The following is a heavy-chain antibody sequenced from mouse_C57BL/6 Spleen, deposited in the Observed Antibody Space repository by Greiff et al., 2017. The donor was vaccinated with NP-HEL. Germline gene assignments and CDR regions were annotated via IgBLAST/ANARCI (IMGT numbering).Heavy chain of an antibody. V-gene: IGHV1-69*01. Sequence: QVQLQQPGAELVMPGASVKLSCKASGYTFTSYWMHWVKQRPGQGLEWIGEIDPSDSYTNYNQKFQGKSTLTVDKSSSTAYMQLSSLTSEDSAVYYWARPLTTVVATGGLDYWGQGTSVTVSS. CDR1: GYTFTSYW. J-gene: IGHJ4*01. CDR2: IDPSDSYT. D-gene: IGHD1-1*01. CDR3: ARPLTTVVATGGLDY.